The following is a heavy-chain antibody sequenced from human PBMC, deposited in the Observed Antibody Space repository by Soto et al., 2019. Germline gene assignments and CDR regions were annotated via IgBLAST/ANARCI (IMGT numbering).Heavy chain of an antibody. D-gene: IGHD2-15*01. CDR3: AREVRGGFTGIFDQ. CDR2: IYTDGTT. CDR1: GDSISDYFY. V-gene: IGHV4-4*07. Sequence: QVQLQGSGPGQVKPSETLSLTYTVSGDSISDYFYWSWIRQPAGKGLEWIGRIYTDGTTKYNPSLKSRVTLSLEKSKNQFSLRLSSVTAADTAVYYFAREVRGGFTGIFDQWGRGSLVTVSS. J-gene: IGHJ4*02.